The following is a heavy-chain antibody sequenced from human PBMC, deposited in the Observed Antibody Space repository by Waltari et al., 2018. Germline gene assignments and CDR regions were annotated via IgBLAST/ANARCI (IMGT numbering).Heavy chain of an antibody. CDR1: GFTFSNAW. V-gene: IGHV3-15*01. CDR3: TTWSWSRFDY. Sequence: EVQLVQSGGGLVEPGGSLRLYCAASGFTFSNAWMSWVRQAPGKGLEWVGLIRGNTDGGTTGYAAPVRGRFTISRDDSENTLYLQMNSLKIEDTAVYYCTTWSWSRFDYWALGTLVTDSS. D-gene: IGHD6-13*01. CDR2: IRGNTDGGTT. J-gene: IGHJ4*02.